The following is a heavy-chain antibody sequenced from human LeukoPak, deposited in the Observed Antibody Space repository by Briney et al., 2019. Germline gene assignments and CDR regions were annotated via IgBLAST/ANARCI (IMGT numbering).Heavy chain of an antibody. V-gene: IGHV1-46*01. J-gene: IGHJ4*02. CDR2: IYPRDGST. CDR1: GYTFTNNY. CDR3: ARDQEGFDY. Sequence: ASVKVSCKASGYTFTNNYLHWVRQAPGQGLEWMGMIYPRDGSTSYAQNFQGRVTVTRDTSTTTVHMELMGLRSEDTAVYYCARDQEGFDYWGQGTVVTVSS.